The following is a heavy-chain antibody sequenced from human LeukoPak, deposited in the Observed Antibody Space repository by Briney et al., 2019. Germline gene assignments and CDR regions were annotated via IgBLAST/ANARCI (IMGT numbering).Heavy chain of an antibody. CDR1: GGSISSGGYY. CDR3: AGADIVATKRGFDY. V-gene: IGHV4-31*03. D-gene: IGHD5-12*01. Sequence: SQTLSLTCTVSGGSISSGGYYWSWIRQHPGKGLEWIGYIYYSGSTYYNPSLKSRVTISVDTSKNQFSLKLSSVTAADTAVYYCAGADIVATKRGFDYWGQGTLVTVSS. CDR2: IYYSGST. J-gene: IGHJ4*02.